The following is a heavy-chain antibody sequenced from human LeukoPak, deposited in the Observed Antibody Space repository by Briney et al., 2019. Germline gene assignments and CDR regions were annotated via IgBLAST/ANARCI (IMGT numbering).Heavy chain of an antibody. Sequence: SVKVSCKASGGTFSSYAISWVRQAPGQGLEWMGRIIPILGIANYAQKFQGRVTITADKSTSTAYMELSSLRSEDTAVYYCARDRPVPYCSSTSCYSFAFDYRGQGTLVTVSS. CDR1: GGTFSSYA. CDR2: IIPILGIA. V-gene: IGHV1-69*04. J-gene: IGHJ4*02. D-gene: IGHD2-2*01. CDR3: ARDRPVPYCSSTSCYSFAFDY.